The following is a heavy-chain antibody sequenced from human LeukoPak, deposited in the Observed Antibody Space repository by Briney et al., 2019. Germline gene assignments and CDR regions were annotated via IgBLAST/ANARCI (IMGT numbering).Heavy chain of an antibody. D-gene: IGHD3-22*01. Sequence: SETLSLTCTVSGGSISSYYWSWVRQPAGKGLEWIGRIYASGNTNYNPSLKGRVTMTVDTSKNQFSLNLSSVTAADTAVYYCARQTFTPYYYDSSGSDAFDIWGQGTMVTVSS. CDR1: GGSISSYY. CDR2: IYASGNT. J-gene: IGHJ3*02. CDR3: ARQTFTPYYYDSSGSDAFDI. V-gene: IGHV4-4*07.